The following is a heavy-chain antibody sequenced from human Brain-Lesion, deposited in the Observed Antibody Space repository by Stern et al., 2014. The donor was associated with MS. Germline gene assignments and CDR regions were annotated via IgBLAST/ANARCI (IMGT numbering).Heavy chain of an antibody. Sequence: VQLVESGSGQAKPSQTLSLTCAVSGGSISSGGSSWNWIRQPPGKGLEWIGFIYHRGSTYYNPSLKGRVFISVDTSKNQFALTLRSVTAADTAVYYCARGGVIYTQDRNGFDVWGQGTMVTVSS. CDR3: ARGGVIYTQDRNGFDV. CDR2: IYHRGST. D-gene: IGHD2-21*01. V-gene: IGHV4-30-2*01. CDR1: GGSISSGGSS. J-gene: IGHJ3*01.